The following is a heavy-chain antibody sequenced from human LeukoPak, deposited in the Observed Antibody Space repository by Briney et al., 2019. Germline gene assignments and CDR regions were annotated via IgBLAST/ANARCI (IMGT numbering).Heavy chain of an antibody. Sequence: GASVKVSCKASGYTFTGYYMHWVRQAPGQGLEWMGWINPNSGGTNYAQKFQGRVTMTRDTSISTAYMELSRLRSDDTAVCYCARSPGALSWFDPWGQGTLVTVSS. CDR2: INPNSGGT. CDR1: GYTFTGYY. V-gene: IGHV1-2*02. J-gene: IGHJ5*02. CDR3: ARSPGALSWFDP.